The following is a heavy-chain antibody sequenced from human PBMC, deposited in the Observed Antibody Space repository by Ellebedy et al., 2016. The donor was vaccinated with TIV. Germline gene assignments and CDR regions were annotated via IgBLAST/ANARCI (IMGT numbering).Heavy chain of an antibody. CDR2: TYYRSKWYN. CDR1: GDSVSSNSVA. J-gene: IGHJ3*02. CDR3: VRGSRGAFDI. V-gene: IGHV6-1*01. Sequence: SCAISGDSVSSNSVAWHWIRPSPSIGLEWLGRTYYRSKWYNEYAVSVKRRITVNPDTSKNQFSLQLNSLTPEDQALYYCVRGSRGAFDIWGQGTMVTVSS.